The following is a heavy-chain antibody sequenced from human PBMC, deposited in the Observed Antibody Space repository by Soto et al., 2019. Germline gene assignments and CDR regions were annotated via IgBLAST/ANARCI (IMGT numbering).Heavy chain of an antibody. CDR1: GFTFSSYS. CDR3: APRHTGTTWVDQ. J-gene: IGHJ4*02. V-gene: IGHV3-23*01. Sequence: GGSLRLSCAASGFTFSSYSMYWVRQAPGKGLEWVSGISDSGDRTYYADAVKGRFTISRDNPKNTLYLQLNSLRAEDTAVYYCAPRHTGTTWVDQWGQGTLVTVSS. CDR2: ISDSGDRT. D-gene: IGHD1-1*01.